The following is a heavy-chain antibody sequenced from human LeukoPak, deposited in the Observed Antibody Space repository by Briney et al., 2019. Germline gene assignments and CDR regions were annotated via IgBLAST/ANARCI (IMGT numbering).Heavy chain of an antibody. CDR3: ARGYYYGSGSYTSDY. Sequence: SETLSLTCAVYGGSFSGYYWSWIRQPPGKGLEWIGEINHSGSTNYNPSLKSRVTISVDMSKNQFSLKLSSVTAADTAVYYCARGYYYGSGSYTSDYWGQGTLVTVSS. D-gene: IGHD3-10*01. V-gene: IGHV4-34*01. J-gene: IGHJ4*02. CDR2: INHSGST. CDR1: GGSFSGYY.